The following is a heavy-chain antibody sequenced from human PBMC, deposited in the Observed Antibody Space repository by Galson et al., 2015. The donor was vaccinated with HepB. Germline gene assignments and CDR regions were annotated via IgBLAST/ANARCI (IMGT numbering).Heavy chain of an antibody. Sequence: SLRLSCAASGFSLSSYWMRWVRQAPGKGLEWVANIKQDGSEKNYVDSVKGRFTIPRDNAKNSLYLQMNSLRAEDTAIYFCAREGVVAAADYWGQGTLVTVSS. CDR1: GFSLSSYW. V-gene: IGHV3-7*05. CDR3: AREGVVAAADY. CDR2: IKQDGSEK. D-gene: IGHD2-2*01. J-gene: IGHJ4*02.